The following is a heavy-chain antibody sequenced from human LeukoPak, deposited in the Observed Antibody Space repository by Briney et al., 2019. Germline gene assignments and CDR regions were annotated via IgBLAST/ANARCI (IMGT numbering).Heavy chain of an antibody. V-gene: IGHV4-4*07. J-gene: IGHJ3*02. D-gene: IGHD2-2*01. Sequence: SETLSLTCTVSGGSISSYYWSWIRQPAGTALEWIGRIYTSGTITYNPSLKSRVTMSVDTSKNQFSLKLSSVTAADTAMYYCVKSNSRYQPWTLDIWGRGTMVTVSS. CDR3: VKSNSRYQPWTLDI. CDR1: GGSISSYY. CDR2: IYTSGTI.